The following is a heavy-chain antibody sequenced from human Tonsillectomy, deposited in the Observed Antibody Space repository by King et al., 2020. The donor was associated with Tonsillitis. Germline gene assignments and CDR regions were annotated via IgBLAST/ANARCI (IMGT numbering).Heavy chain of an antibody. CDR1: GFTFSLYG. CDR3: AKDGGEVVVVDAASYYYYYGMDV. D-gene: IGHD2-15*01. V-gene: IGHV3-30*02. Sequence: VQLVESGGGVVQPGGSLRLSCAASGFTFSLYGMHWVRQAPGKGLEWVAFIRSDGSNKYYADSVKGRFTISRDNSKNTLYLQMNNLRTEDTAVYYCAKDGGEVVVVDAASYYYYYGMDVWGQGTTVTVSS. CDR2: IRSDGSNK. J-gene: IGHJ6*02.